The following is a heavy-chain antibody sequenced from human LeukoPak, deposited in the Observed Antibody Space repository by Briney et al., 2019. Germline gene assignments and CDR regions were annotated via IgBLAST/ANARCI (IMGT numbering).Heavy chain of an antibody. Sequence: RAGGSLRLSCAASGFTFSNYGINWVRQAPGKGREGVSYINFGISTIYYADSVKGRFTISRDNAKNSLYLQMNSPRAEDTAVYYCATLGGAYAYNYGFDYWGQGTLVTVSS. D-gene: IGHD5-24*01. CDR2: INFGISTI. CDR3: ATLGGAYAYNYGFDY. CDR1: GFTFSNYG. V-gene: IGHV3-48*04. J-gene: IGHJ4*02.